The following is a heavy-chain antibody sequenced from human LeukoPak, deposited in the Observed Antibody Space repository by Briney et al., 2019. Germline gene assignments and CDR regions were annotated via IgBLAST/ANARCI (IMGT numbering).Heavy chain of an antibody. CDR3: AKGGYFDNIDY. D-gene: IGHD3-22*01. CDR2: ISGGGGST. CDR1: GFTFSTYA. V-gene: IGHV3-23*01. J-gene: IGHJ4*02. Sequence: GGSLRLSCAASGFTFSTYAMTWVRQAPGKGLEWVSTISGGGGSTYYADSVKGRLTISRDNSKNTLYLQMTSLRAEDTAIYYCAKGGYFDNIDYWGQGTLVTVSS.